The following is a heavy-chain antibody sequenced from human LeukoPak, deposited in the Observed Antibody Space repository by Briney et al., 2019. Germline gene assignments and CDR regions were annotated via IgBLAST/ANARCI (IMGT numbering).Heavy chain of an antibody. D-gene: IGHD3-16*02. CDR3: AKVQDYVWRSYRSSQEYFQH. V-gene: IGHV3-23*01. CDR1: GFTFSSYA. CDR2: ISGSGGST. J-gene: IGHJ1*01. Sequence: GGSLRLSCAASGFTFSSYAMSWVRQAPGKGLEWVSAISGSGGSTYYADSVKGRFTISRDNSKNTLYLQMNNLRAEDTAVYYCAKVQDYVWRSYRSSQEYFQHWGQGTLVTVSS.